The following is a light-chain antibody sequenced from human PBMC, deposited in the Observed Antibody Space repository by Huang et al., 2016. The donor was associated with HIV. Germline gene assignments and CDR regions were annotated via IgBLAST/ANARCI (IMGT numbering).Light chain of an antibody. CDR2: SAS. CDR1: QNINTY. J-gene: IGKJ5*01. Sequence: IQMTQSPTSLSASIGDRVSIACRASQNINTYLNWYQQKPGKAPKLLISSASTLHSGVPSRFSGSGSGTDFTLTIRGLQLDDCATYYCQQSYSALSSFGPGTRL. CDR3: QQSYSALSS. V-gene: IGKV1-39*01.